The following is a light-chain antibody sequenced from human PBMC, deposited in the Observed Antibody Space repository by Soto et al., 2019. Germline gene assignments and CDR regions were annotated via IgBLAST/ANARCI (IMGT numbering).Light chain of an antibody. Sequence: EIVMTQSPATLSVSPGERATLSCRASQSVSSNLAWYQQKPGQAPRLLIYGASTRATGIPARFSGSGSGTKFTLTISSLQSEDFAVYHCQQYNDWPRTFGQGTKVEIK. CDR3: QQYNDWPRT. CDR2: GAS. V-gene: IGKV3-15*01. CDR1: QSVSSN. J-gene: IGKJ1*01.